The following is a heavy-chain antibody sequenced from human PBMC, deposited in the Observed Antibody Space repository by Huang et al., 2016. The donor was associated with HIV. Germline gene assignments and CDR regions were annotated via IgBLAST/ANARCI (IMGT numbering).Heavy chain of an antibody. J-gene: IGHJ4*02. V-gene: IGHV4-34*01. Sequence: QVQLQQWGAGLLKPSETMSLTCAVYGGSFSGYYWSWIRKPTGKGLEWIGEINQSGSNNTNPSLKSRVTISVDTSKNQCSLKLSAVTAADTAVYYCARGNFDWLHYWGQGTLVTVSS. CDR1: GGSFSGYY. CDR2: INQSGSN. D-gene: IGHD3-9*01. CDR3: ARGNFDWLHY.